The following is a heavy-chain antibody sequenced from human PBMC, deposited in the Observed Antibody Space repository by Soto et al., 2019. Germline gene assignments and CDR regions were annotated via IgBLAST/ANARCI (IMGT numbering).Heavy chain of an antibody. CDR1: GFTFSSYS. D-gene: IGHD2-15*01. CDR3: SRIEGYCSGGSCYRFRFDY. Sequence: GGSLRLSCAASGFTFSSYSMNWVRQAPGKGLEWVSSISSSSSYINYADSVKGRFTISRDNAQNSLDLQMNSLGAEDTAVYYCSRIEGYCSGGSCYRFRFDYWGQGTLVTVSS. CDR2: ISSSSSYI. J-gene: IGHJ4*02. V-gene: IGHV3-21*01.